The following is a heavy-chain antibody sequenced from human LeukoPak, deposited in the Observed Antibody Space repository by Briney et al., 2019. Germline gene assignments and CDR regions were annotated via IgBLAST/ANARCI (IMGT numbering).Heavy chain of an antibody. CDR1: GFTFSSYG. CDR2: ISGSGGST. D-gene: IGHD2-2*01. CDR3: AKDNTYAFYFYMDV. J-gene: IGHJ6*03. V-gene: IGHV3-23*01. Sequence: GGSLRLSCAASGFTFSSYGMSWVRQAPGKGLEWVSAISGSGGSTYYADSVKGRFTTYRDNSKNTVYLQMNSLRAEDTAVYYCAKDNTYAFYFYMDVWGKGTTVTVSS.